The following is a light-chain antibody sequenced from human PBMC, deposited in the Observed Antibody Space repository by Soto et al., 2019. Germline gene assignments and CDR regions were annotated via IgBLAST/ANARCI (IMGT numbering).Light chain of an antibody. CDR1: QSVSSY. Sequence: EIVLTQSPATLSLSAGERATLSCRASQSVSSYLAWYQQKPGQVPRLLIYHASNRATGTRARFSGSGSGTDFTLTISSLEPEDFAVYYCQQPANGPPMYTFGQGTKLEIK. J-gene: IGKJ2*01. CDR2: HAS. V-gene: IGKV3-11*01. CDR3: QQPANGPPMYT.